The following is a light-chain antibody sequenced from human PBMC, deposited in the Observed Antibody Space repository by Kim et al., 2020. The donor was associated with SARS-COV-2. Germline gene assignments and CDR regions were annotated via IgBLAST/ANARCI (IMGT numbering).Light chain of an antibody. CDR1: QSVSSY. V-gene: IGKV3-11*01. J-gene: IGKJ5*01. CDR2: DAS. Sequence: LSPGERASLSCRASQSVSSYLAWYQQKPGQAPRLLIYDASNRATGIPARFSGSESGTDFTLTISSLEPEDFAVYYCQQRSNWPPTFGQGTRLGIK. CDR3: QQRSNWPPT.